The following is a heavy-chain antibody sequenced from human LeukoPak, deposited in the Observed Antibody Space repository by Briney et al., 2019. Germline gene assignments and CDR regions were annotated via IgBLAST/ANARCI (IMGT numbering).Heavy chain of an antibody. CDR3: ARDGTSYGMDV. CDR1: GFTVSNKY. J-gene: IGHJ6*02. D-gene: IGHD1-1*01. Sequence: GGSLRLSCAASGFTVSNKYMNWVRQAPGKGLEWVSIIYNDGSTYYADSVKGRFTISRDNSQNTVYLQMNSLRGEDTAVYYCARDGTSYGMDVWGQGTTVTVSS. V-gene: IGHV3-53*05. CDR2: IYNDGST.